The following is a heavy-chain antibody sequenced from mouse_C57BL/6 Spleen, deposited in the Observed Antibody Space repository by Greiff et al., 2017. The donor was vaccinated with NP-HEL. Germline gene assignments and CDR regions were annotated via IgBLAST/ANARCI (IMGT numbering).Heavy chain of an antibody. Sequence: VQLQQSGAELVKPGASVKISCKASGYAFSSYWMNWVKPRPGKGLEWIGQIYPGAGDTNYNGKFKGKAPLTADKSSSTAYMQLSSLTSEDSAVDFCARTGTGYFDVWGTGTTVTVSS. CDR3: ARTGTGYFDV. J-gene: IGHJ1*03. V-gene: IGHV1-80*01. D-gene: IGHD4-1*01. CDR2: IYPGAGDT. CDR1: GYAFSSYW.